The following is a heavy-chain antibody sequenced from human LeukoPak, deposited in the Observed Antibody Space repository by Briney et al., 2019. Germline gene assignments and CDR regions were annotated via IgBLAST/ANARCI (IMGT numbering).Heavy chain of an antibody. CDR1: GFGFSNFW. CDR3: ARDFDIVATITVGY. V-gene: IGHV3-7*01. D-gene: IGHD5-12*01. Sequence: QPGGSLRLSCAASGFGFSNFWMSWVRQAPGKGPEWVANIKEDGSLKNYVDSVEGRFTVSRDNAKNTLYLQMYSLRLEDTAVYYCARDFDIVATITVGYWGQGTLVTVSS. CDR2: IKEDGSLK. J-gene: IGHJ4*02.